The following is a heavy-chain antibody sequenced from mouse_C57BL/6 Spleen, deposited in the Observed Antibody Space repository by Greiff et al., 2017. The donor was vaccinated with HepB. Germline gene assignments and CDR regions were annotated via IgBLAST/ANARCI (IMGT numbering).Heavy chain of an antibody. CDR2: ISSGSSTI. D-gene: IGHD2-1*01. CDR1: GFTFSDYG. J-gene: IGHJ3*01. CDR3: ARGYGNYDWFAY. V-gene: IGHV5-17*01. Sequence: EVKLVESGGGLVKPGGSLKLSCAASGFTFSDYGMHWVRQAPEKGLEWVAYISSGSSTIYYADTVKGRFTISRDNAKNTLFLQMTSLRSEDTAMYYCARGYGNYDWFAYWGQGTLVTVSA.